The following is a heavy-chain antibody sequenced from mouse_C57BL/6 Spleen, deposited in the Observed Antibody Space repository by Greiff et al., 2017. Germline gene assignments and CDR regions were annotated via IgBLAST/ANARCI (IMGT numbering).Heavy chain of an antibody. D-gene: IGHD2-4*01. CDR3: ARRVYNDYADAFAY. CDR1: GYAFSSYW. CDR2: IYPGDGDT. J-gene: IGHJ3*01. Sequence: QVQLQQSGAELVKPGASVKISCKASGYAFSSYWMNWVKQRPGKGLEWIGQIYPGDGDTNYNGKFKGKATLTADKSSSTAYMQLSSLTSEDSAVYVCARRVYNDYADAFAYWGQGTLVTVSA. V-gene: IGHV1-80*01.